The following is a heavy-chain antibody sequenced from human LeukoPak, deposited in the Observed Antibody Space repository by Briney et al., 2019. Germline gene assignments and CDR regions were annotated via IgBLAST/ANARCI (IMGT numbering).Heavy chain of an antibody. J-gene: IGHJ4*02. CDR1: GGTFSSYA. CDR3: ARDRRGGSGSDY. Sequence: ASVKVSCKASGGTFSSYAISWVRQAPGQGLEWMGGIIPIFGTANYAQKFQGRVTITADESTSTAYMELSSLRSEDTAVYYCARDRRGGSGSDYWGQGTLVTVSS. CDR2: IIPIFGTA. V-gene: IGHV1-69*13. D-gene: IGHD3-10*01.